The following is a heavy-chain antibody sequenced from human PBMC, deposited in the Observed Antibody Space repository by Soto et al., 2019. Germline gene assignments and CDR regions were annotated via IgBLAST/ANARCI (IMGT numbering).Heavy chain of an antibody. J-gene: IGHJ6*02. Sequence: GGSLRLSCATSGFTFSSYGMHWVRQAPRKGLEGVAVIWYDGSKEYYIDSVKGRFSISRDNSKNKLCRQMNSLRSYDRAVYFYARDVGVVVNEDFRSGYCGGGYYYGMDVWGQGTTVTVSS. CDR2: IWYDGSKE. CDR1: GFTFSSYG. CDR3: ARDVGVVVNEDFRSGYCGGGYYYGMDV. D-gene: IGHD3-3*01. V-gene: IGHV3-33*01.